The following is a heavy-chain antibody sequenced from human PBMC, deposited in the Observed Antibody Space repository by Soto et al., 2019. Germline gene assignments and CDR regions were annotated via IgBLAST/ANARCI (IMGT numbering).Heavy chain of an antibody. CDR2: ISYDGSNK. CDR1: GFTFSSYA. V-gene: IGHV3-30-3*01. CDR3: ARVGLRLGELSLGPPDY. J-gene: IGHJ4*02. D-gene: IGHD3-16*02. Sequence: QVQLVESGGGVVQPGRSLRLSCAASGFTFSSYAMHWVRQAPGKGLEWVAVISYDGSNKYYADSVKGRFTISRDNSKNTLYLQMNSLGAEDTAVYYCARVGLRLGELSLGPPDYWGQGTLVTVSS.